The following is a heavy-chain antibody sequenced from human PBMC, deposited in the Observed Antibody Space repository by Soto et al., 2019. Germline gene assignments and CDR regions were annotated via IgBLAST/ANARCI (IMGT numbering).Heavy chain of an antibody. CDR3: AKDVVVGATPGLGDYYYYYGMDV. J-gene: IGHJ6*02. V-gene: IGHV3-30*18. Sequence: QVQLVESGGGVVQPGRSLRLSCAASGFTFSSYGMHWVRQAPGKGLEWVAVISYDGSNKYYADSVKGRFTISRDNSKNTLYLQMNSLRAEDTAVYDCAKDVVVGATPGLGDYYYYYGMDVWGQGTTVTVSS. CDR2: ISYDGSNK. CDR1: GFTFSSYG. D-gene: IGHD1-26*01.